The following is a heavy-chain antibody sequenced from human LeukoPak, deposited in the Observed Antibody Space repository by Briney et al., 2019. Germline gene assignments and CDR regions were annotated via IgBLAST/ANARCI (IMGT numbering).Heavy chain of an antibody. CDR2: IIPIFGTA. D-gene: IGHD2-15*01. Sequence: SVKVSCKASGGTFSRYAISWVRQAPGQGLEWMGGIIPIFGTAKYAKKFQGRVTITTDESTSTADMELSSLRSEDTAVYYCARDRGCSGGSCYSPTAPHYYYMDVWGKGTTVTVSS. CDR3: ARDRGCSGGSCYSPTAPHYYYMDV. CDR1: GGTFSRYA. J-gene: IGHJ6*03. V-gene: IGHV1-69*05.